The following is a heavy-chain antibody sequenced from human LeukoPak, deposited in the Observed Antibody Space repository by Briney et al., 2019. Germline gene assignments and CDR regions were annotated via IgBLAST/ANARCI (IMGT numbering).Heavy chain of an antibody. CDR3: ARDLAMYSPDLDY. V-gene: IGHV1-2*02. CDR2: INPKTGVT. D-gene: IGHD1-26*01. J-gene: IGHJ4*02. Sequence: ASVKVSCKASRYTFTDYYLHWVRQAPGHGLEWMGWINPKTGVTKYAQNFQGRVTMTSDTSISTAYMEVSRLRSDDTAVFYCARDLAMYSPDLDYWGQGTLVTVSS. CDR1: RYTFTDYY.